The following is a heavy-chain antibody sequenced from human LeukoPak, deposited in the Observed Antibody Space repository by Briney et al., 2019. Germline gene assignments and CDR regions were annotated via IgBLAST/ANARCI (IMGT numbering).Heavy chain of an antibody. CDR1: GFTFSSYA. Sequence: GGSLRLSCAASGFTFSSYAMHWVRQAPGKGLEWVAVISYDGSNKYYADSVKGRFTISRDNSKNTLYLQMNSLRAEDTAVYYCARDGTMVRGAIPPSYFEYWGQGTLVTVSS. CDR2: ISYDGSNK. D-gene: IGHD3-10*01. V-gene: IGHV3-30-3*01. J-gene: IGHJ4*02. CDR3: ARDGTMVRGAIPPSYFEY.